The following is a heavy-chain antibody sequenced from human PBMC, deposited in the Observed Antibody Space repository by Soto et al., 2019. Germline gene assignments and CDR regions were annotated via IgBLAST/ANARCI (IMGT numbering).Heavy chain of an antibody. D-gene: IGHD1-7*01. J-gene: IGHJ4*02. Sequence: QITLKECGPTLVKPTQTLTLTCTFSGFSLNTSGVGVGWVRQLPGKALEWLALIYGNDDQRYNLFLKNSLTITKDTSRDQVVLTMTHMDPVDTATYYCAHANNWYSRTPYYFDYWGQGTRVTVS. V-gene: IGHV2-5*01. CDR3: AHANNWYSRTPYYFDY. CDR1: GFSLNTSGVG. CDR2: IYGNDDQ.